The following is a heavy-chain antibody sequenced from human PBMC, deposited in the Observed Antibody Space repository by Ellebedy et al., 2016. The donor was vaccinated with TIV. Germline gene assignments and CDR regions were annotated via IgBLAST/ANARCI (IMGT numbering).Heavy chain of an antibody. CDR3: ARDRTGTSFDY. Sequence: SETLSLTCTVSGYSISSGYYWGWIRQPPGKGLEWIGSIYHSGSTYYNPSLKSRVTISVDTSKNQFSLKLRSVTAADTAVYYCARDRTGTSFDYWGQGTLVTDSS. CDR2: IYHSGST. V-gene: IGHV4-38-2*02. J-gene: IGHJ4*02. CDR1: GYSISSGYY. D-gene: IGHD1-7*01.